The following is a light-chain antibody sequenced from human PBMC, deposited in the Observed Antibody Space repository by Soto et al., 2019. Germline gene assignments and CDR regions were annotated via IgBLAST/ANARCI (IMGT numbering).Light chain of an antibody. CDR3: QSYDRSLSGYV. J-gene: IGLJ1*01. V-gene: IGLV1-40*01. CDR1: SSNIGAGYD. CDR2: ANG. Sequence: QSPLTQPPSVSLAPGQRVTISCTGSSSNIGAGYDVHWYQQLPGTAPKLLIYANGNRPSGVPDRFSGSKSGTSASLAITGLQAEDEADYYCQSYDRSLSGYVLGTGTKVTVL.